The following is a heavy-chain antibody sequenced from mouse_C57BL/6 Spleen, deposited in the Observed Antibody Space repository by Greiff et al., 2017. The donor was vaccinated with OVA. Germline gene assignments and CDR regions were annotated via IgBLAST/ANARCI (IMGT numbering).Heavy chain of an antibody. CDR3: ARWDYDGGDY. D-gene: IGHD2-4*01. Sequence: VQLQQPGAELVRPGSSVKLSCKASGYTFTSYWMHWVKQRTIQGLERIGNIDPSDSETQYNQKYKDKATLTVYKSSSTAYMQLSSLTSEDSAVYYCARWDYDGGDYGGQGTSVTVSS. V-gene: IGHV1-52*01. J-gene: IGHJ4*01. CDR2: IDPSDSET. CDR1: GYTFTSYW.